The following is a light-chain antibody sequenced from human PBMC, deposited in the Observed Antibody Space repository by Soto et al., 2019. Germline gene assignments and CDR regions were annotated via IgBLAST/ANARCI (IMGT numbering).Light chain of an antibody. V-gene: IGLV2-8*01. CDR2: EVT. CDR1: SSDVGGYNF. J-gene: IGLJ2*01. Sequence: SALTQPPSASGSPGQSVTISCTGTSSDVGGYNFVSWYQQHPGKAPKFIIYEVTKRRSGVPDRFSGSKSGNTASLTVSGLQAEDEADYYCSSYAGSNTVVFGGGTKLTVL. CDR3: SSYAGSNTVV.